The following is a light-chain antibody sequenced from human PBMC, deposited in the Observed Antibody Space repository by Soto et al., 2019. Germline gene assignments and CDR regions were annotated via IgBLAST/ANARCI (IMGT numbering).Light chain of an antibody. Sequence: QSVLTQPASVSGSPGQPITISCTGTSSDVGGYNYVSWYQQHPGKAPKLMIYDVSNRPSGVSNRFSGSRSGNTASLTISGLQAEDEADYYCSSYTSSSTLDVVFGGGTQVTVL. V-gene: IGLV2-14*01. CDR3: SSYTSSSTLDVV. J-gene: IGLJ2*01. CDR1: SSDVGGYNY. CDR2: DVS.